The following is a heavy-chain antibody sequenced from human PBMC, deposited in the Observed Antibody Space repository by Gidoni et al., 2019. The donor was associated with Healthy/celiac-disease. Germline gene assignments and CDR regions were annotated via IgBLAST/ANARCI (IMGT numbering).Heavy chain of an antibody. Sequence: QVQLQESGPGLVKPSGTLSLTCAVSGGSISSSNWWSWVRQPPGKGLEWIGEIYHSGSTNYNPSLKSRVTISVDKSKNQFSLKLSSVTAADTAVYYCARDKGDSSGYYYRAFDYWGQGTLVTVSS. D-gene: IGHD3-22*01. CDR2: IYHSGST. V-gene: IGHV4-4*02. J-gene: IGHJ4*02. CDR3: ARDKGDSSGYYYRAFDY. CDR1: GGSISSSNW.